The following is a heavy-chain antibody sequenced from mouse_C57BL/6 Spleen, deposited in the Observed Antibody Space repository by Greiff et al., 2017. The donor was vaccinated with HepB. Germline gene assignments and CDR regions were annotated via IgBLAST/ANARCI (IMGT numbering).Heavy chain of an antibody. CDR1: GYTFTSYW. D-gene: IGHD1-1*01. Sequence: QVQLQQPGAELVKPGASVKLSCKASGYTFTSYWMQWVKQRPGQGLEWIGEIDPSDSYTNYNQKFKGKATLTVDTSSSTAYMQLSSLTSEDSAVYYCARSDPTYGSRFDYWGQGTTLTVSS. CDR2: IDPSDSYT. V-gene: IGHV1-50*01. J-gene: IGHJ2*01. CDR3: ARSDPTYGSRFDY.